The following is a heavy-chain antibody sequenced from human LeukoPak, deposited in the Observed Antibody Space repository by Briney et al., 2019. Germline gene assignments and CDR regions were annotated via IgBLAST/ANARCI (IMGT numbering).Heavy chain of an antibody. D-gene: IGHD3-10*01. V-gene: IGHV3-30-3*01. J-gene: IGHJ4*02. CDR2: ISSDGSTQ. CDR3: ARGVHPRFDITSGGYFDY. CDR1: GFTFSSYA. Sequence: PGRSLRLSCAASGFTFSSYALHWVRQAPGKGLEWVAVISSDGSTQYYGDSVKGRFTISGDNSKNTLYLQMNSLRAEDTAVYYCARGVHPRFDITSGGYFDYWGQGTLVTVSS.